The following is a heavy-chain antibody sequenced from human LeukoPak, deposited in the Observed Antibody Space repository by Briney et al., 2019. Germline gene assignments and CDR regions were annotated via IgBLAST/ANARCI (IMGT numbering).Heavy chain of an antibody. CDR2: ISYDGVTK. Sequence: GRSLRLSCSASGFILSRYGMHWVRQAPGRGLEWVSLISYDGVTKYYADTVKGRFTISRDNSRNTLYVKMNSLRAEDTAVYYCAKDRGSSSSANGMDVWGQGTTVTVSS. J-gene: IGHJ6*02. D-gene: IGHD6-13*01. CDR3: AKDRGSSSSANGMDV. CDR1: GFILSRYG. V-gene: IGHV3-30*18.